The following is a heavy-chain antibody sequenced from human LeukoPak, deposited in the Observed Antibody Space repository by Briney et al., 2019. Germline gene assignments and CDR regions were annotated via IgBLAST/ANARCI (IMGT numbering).Heavy chain of an antibody. CDR1: GFTFSSYW. CDR3: ARDLGYDSSGYYRP. Sequence: GGSLRLSCAASGFTFSSYWMSWVRQAPGKGLEWVPNIKQDGSEKYYVDSVKGRFTISRDNAKNSLYLQMNSLRAEDTAVYYCARDLGYDSSGYYRPWGQGTLVTVSS. D-gene: IGHD3-22*01. CDR2: IKQDGSEK. J-gene: IGHJ5*02. V-gene: IGHV3-7*01.